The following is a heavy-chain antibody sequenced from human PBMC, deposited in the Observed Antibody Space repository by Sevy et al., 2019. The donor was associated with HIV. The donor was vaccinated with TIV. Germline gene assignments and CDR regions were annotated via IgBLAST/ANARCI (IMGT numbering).Heavy chain of an antibody. CDR3: ARASRSTSGAFDL. Sequence: ASVKVSCKASGYTFTNNDINWVRQAAGQGLEWMGWMNPDSGNTGYTQKFQGRVTMTRDTAISTAYMELSSLRSEDMAVYYCARASRSTSGAFDLWGQGTMVTVSS. CDR2: MNPDSGNT. CDR1: GYTFTNND. D-gene: IGHD2-2*01. J-gene: IGHJ3*01. V-gene: IGHV1-8*01.